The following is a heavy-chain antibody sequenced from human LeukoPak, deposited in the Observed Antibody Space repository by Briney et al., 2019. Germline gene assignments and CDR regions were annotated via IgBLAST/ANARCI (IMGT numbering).Heavy chain of an antibody. V-gene: IGHV4-59*01. J-gene: IGHJ3*02. CDR3: AREGTERVAVAGTPDAFDI. D-gene: IGHD6-19*01. CDR1: GGSIISYY. CDR2: IYYRGST. Sequence: SETLSLTCTVSGGSIISYYWSWIRQPPGKGLEWVGYIYYRGSTNYNPSLKSRVTISVDTSKNQFSLKLSSVTAADTAVYYCAREGTERVAVAGTPDAFDIWGQGTMVTVSS.